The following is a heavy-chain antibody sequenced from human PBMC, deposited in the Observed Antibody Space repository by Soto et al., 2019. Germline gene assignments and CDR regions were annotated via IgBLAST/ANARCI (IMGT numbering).Heavy chain of an antibody. CDR3: ARDKGTRSTYYYYYGMDV. CDR1: GGTFSSYA. CDR2: IIPIFGTA. J-gene: IGHJ6*02. V-gene: IGHV1-69*13. D-gene: IGHD1-7*01. Sequence: ASVKVSCKASGGTFSSYAISWVRQAPGQGLEWMGGIIPIFGTANYAQKFQGRVTITADESTSTAYMELSSLRSEDTAVYYCARDKGTRSTYYYYYGMDVWGQGTTVTGSS.